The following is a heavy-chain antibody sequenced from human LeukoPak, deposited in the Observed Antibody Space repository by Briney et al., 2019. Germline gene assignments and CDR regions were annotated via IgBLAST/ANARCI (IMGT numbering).Heavy chain of an antibody. CDR1: GFTFDDYA. CDR3: LKGDCNSDCSLFVL. CDR2: IRWNSDII. J-gene: IGHJ4*02. V-gene: IGHV3-9*01. D-gene: IGHD2/OR15-2a*01. Sequence: GRSLRLSCAASGFTFDDYAMHWVRQAPGRGLEWDSGIRWNSDIIGYADSVKGRFTISRDNAKNSLYLQMNSLRPDDTAFYYCLKGDCNSDCSLFVLWGQGTLVTVSS.